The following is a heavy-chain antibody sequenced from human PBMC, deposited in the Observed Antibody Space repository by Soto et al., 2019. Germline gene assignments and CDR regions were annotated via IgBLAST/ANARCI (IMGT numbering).Heavy chain of an antibody. D-gene: IGHD2-15*01. J-gene: IGHJ5*02. CDR2: IYYSGST. CDR1: GGSISGGGCY. Sequence: PSETMSLTCTVAGGSISGGGCYWSWIRQHPGKGLEWIGYIYYSGSTNYNPSLKSRVTISVDTSKNQFSLKLSSVTAADTAVYYCARVSCKIGGGSCYAYLGWFDPWGLGTLVTVSS. CDR3: ARVSCKIGGGSCYAYLGWFDP. V-gene: IGHV4-61*08.